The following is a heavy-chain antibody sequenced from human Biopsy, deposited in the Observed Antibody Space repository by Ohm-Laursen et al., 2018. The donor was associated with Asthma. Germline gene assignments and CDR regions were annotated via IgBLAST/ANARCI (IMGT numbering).Heavy chain of an antibody. CDR1: GYTFTSAS. CDR2: ISVYNGNT. V-gene: IGHV1-18*01. Sequence: SVKVSCKTSGYTFTSASITWVRQAPGQGLEWMGWISVYNGNTKVAQKLQDRVTMITDTSTSTAYMELRSLRSDDTAAYFGARAVDYSHYYGIDVWGQGTTVTVS. CDR3: ARAVDYSHYYGIDV. D-gene: IGHD3-10*01. J-gene: IGHJ6*02.